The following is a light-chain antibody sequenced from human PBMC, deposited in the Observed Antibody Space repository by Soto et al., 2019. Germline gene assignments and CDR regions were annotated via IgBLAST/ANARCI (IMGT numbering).Light chain of an antibody. CDR1: SSDVGGYNY. V-gene: IGLV2-14*01. J-gene: IGLJ2*01. CDR3: SSYTRSSTLPV. Sequence: QSVLTQPASVSGSPGQSITISCTGTSSDVGGYNYVSWYQHHPGKAPKLIIYEVRNRPSGVSNRFSASKSGNTASLTISGLQAEDEADYYCSSYTRSSTLPVFGGGTKVTVL. CDR2: EVR.